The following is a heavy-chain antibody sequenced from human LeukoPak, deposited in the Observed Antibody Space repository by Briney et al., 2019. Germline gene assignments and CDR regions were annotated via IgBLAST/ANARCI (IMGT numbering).Heavy chain of an antibody. Sequence: PSETLSLTCTVSGGSISSGSYYWSWIRQPTGKGLQWIGRIYTSGSTNYNPSLKSRVTISVDTSKNQFSLKLSSVTAADTAVYYCARSGDECSSSLFVYWGQGTLVTVSS. V-gene: IGHV4-61*02. CDR3: ARSGDECSSSLFVY. CDR1: GGSISSGSYY. D-gene: IGHD6-6*01. CDR2: IYTSGST. J-gene: IGHJ4*02.